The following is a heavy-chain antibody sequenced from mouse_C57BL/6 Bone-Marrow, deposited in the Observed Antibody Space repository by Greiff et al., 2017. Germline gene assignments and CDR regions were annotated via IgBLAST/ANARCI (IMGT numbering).Heavy chain of an antibody. CDR1: GYSITSGYY. CDR3: ARGVITTVPFAY. CDR2: ISYDGSN. J-gene: IGHJ3*01. D-gene: IGHD1-1*01. V-gene: IGHV3-6*01. Sequence: EVQLQQSGPGLVKPSQSLSLTCSVTGYSITSGYYWNWIRQFPGNKLEWMGYISYDGSNNYNPSLKNRISITRDTSKNQFFLKLNSVTTEDTATYYCARGVITTVPFAYWGQGTLVTVSA.